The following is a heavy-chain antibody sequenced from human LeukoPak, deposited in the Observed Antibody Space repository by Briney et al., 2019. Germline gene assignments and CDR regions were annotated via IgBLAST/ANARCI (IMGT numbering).Heavy chain of an antibody. V-gene: IGHV3-7*01. CDR2: IKQDGSEK. CDR1: GFTFSSYW. D-gene: IGHD1-26*01. CDR3: AKDIAGATKSGDY. J-gene: IGHJ4*02. Sequence: GGSLRLSCAASGFTFSSYWMSWVRQAPGKGLEWVANIKQDGSEKYYVDSVKGRFTISRDNAKNSLYLQMNSLRAEDTAVYYCAKDIAGATKSGDYWGQGTLVTVSS.